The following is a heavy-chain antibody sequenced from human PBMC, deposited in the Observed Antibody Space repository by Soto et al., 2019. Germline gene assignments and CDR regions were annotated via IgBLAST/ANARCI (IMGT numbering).Heavy chain of an antibody. Sequence: QVQLQQWGAGLLKPSETLSLTCAVYGGSFSGYYWSWIRQPQGKGLEWIGEINHSGSTNYNPSLKSRVTISVDTSKNQFSLKLSSVTAADTAVYYCARGRAGGSSFNFDYWGQGTLVTVSS. J-gene: IGHJ4*02. V-gene: IGHV4-34*01. CDR3: ARGRAGGSSFNFDY. CDR2: INHSGST. CDR1: GGSFSGYY. D-gene: IGHD1-26*01.